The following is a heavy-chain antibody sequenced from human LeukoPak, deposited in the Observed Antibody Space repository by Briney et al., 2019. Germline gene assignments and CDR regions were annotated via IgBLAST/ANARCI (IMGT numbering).Heavy chain of an antibody. Sequence: SETLSLTCTVSGGSISSSSYYWGWIRQPPGKGLEWIGSIYYSGSTYYNPSLKSRVTISVDTSKNQFSLKLSSVTAADTAVYYCARAQFGTFYYYYYGMDVWGQGTTVTVSS. D-gene: IGHD3-10*01. J-gene: IGHJ6*02. CDR2: IYYSGST. CDR3: ARAQFGTFYYYYYGMDV. CDR1: GGSISSSSYY. V-gene: IGHV4-39*07.